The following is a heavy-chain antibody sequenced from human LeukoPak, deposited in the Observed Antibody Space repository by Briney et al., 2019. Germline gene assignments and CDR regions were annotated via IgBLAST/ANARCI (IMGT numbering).Heavy chain of an antibody. D-gene: IGHD3-22*01. V-gene: IGHV1-2*02. J-gene: IGHJ5*02. CDR2: INPSSGGA. Sequence: ASVKVSCKAAGYTFTDFYIHWVRQAPGQGLEWMGWINPSSGGANYAQKFQGRVTMTRDTSISTAYMELSRLRSDDTAVYYCARDGRWGSGYYPVMNWFDPWGQGTLVTVSS. CDR1: GYTFTDFY. CDR3: ARDGRWGSGYYPVMNWFDP.